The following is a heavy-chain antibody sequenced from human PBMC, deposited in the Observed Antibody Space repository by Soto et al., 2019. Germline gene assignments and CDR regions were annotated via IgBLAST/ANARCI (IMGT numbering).Heavy chain of an antibody. CDR3: ARDLDLSPAWFDY. D-gene: IGHD6-25*01. V-gene: IGHV1-8*01. J-gene: IGHJ4*02. Sequence: ASVKVSCKASGYTFTSYDINWVRQATGQGFEWMGWMNPNSGNTGYAQKFQGRVTITRDTSASTAYMELSSLRSEDTAVYYCARDLDLSPAWFDYWGQGTLVTVS. CDR2: MNPNSGNT. CDR1: GYTFTSYD.